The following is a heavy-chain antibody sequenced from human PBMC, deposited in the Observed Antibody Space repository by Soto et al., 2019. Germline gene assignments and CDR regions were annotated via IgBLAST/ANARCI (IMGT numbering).Heavy chain of an antibody. CDR1: GFSLSNARMG. J-gene: IGHJ5*02. V-gene: IGHV2-26*01. CDR2: IFSNDEK. D-gene: IGHD2-2*01. Sequence: QVTLKESGPVLVKPTETLTLTCTVSGFSLSNARMGVSWIRQPPGKALERLAHIFSNDEKSYNTSLKSTLTSSKDTHKRQVLLTMTNIDPVDTATYYCARIIVFGQLLWEGRVYGNWFDPWGQGTLVTVSS. CDR3: ARIIVFGQLLWEGRVYGNWFDP.